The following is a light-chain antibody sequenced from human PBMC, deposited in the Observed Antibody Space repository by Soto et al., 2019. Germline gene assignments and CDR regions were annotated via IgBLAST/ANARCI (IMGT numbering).Light chain of an antibody. Sequence: DIQITQSPSSLSASLVYRVTITCQVSQSISSYLNWYQQKPGKAPKLLIYAASSLQSGVPSRFSGSGSGTDFTLTISSLQPEDFATYYCQQSYSTPLITFGQGTRLEIK. J-gene: IGKJ5*01. CDR3: QQSYSTPLIT. V-gene: IGKV1-39*01. CDR2: AAS. CDR1: QSISSY.